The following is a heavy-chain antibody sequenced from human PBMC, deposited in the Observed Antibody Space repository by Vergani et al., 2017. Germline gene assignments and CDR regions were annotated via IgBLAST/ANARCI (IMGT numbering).Heavy chain of an antibody. CDR1: GYSFTSYW. D-gene: IGHD2-2*01. Sequence: EVQLVQSGAEVKKPGESLKISCKRSGYSFTSYWIGWVRQMPGKGLEWMGIIYPGDSDTRYSPSFQGQVTISADKSISTAYLQWSSLKASDTAMYYCARRVVLAATGGAIDIWGQGTMVTVSS. J-gene: IGHJ3*02. CDR3: ARRVVLAATGGAIDI. V-gene: IGHV5-51*03. CDR2: IYPGDSDT.